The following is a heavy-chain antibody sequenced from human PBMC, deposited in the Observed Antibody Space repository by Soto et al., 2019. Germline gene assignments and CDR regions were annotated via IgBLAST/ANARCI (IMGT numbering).Heavy chain of an antibody. CDR2: ISAYNGNT. J-gene: IGHJ4*02. V-gene: IGHV1-18*01. Sequence: GASVKVSCKASGYTFTSYGISWVRQAPGQGLEWMGWISAYNGNTNYAQKLQGRVTMTTDTSTSTAYMELRSLRSDDTAVYYCARGGRGYFDWPDPSHQRSGGLCYWGQGTLVTLSS. CDR3: ARGGRGYFDWPDPSHQRSGGLCY. D-gene: IGHD3-9*01. CDR1: GYTFTSYG.